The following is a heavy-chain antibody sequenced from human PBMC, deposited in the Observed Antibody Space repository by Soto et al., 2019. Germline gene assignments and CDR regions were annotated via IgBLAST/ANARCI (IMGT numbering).Heavy chain of an antibody. CDR1: GGTFSTYA. Sequence: QVQLVQSGAEVKKPESSVKVSCKAPGGTFSTYAISWVRQAPGQALEWMGGIIPMFGTANYAQRFQDRVTITADESTNTGYMELSSLRSEDTAVYFCASGIQLWLRRINNGYSGWGQGTLVTVSS. CDR2: IIPMFGTA. D-gene: IGHD5-18*01. J-gene: IGHJ4*02. V-gene: IGHV1-69*12. CDR3: ASGIQLWLRRINNGYSG.